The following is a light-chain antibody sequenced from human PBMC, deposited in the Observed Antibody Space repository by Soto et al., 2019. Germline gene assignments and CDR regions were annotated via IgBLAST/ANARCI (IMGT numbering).Light chain of an antibody. CDR3: QSYNSSLSVSWL. CDR1: SSNIGAGFD. CDR2: GNN. Sequence: QSVLTQPPSVSGAPGQRVTISCTGSSSNIGAGFDVHWYQQLPGTAPKLLIYGNNNRPSGVPDRFSASKSGTSASLAITGLQAEDEADYYCQSYNSSLSVSWLFGGGTQLTVL. V-gene: IGLV1-40*01. J-gene: IGLJ3*02.